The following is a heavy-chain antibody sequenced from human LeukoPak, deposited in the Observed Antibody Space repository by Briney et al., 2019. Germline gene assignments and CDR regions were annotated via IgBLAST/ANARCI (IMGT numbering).Heavy chain of an antibody. V-gene: IGHV4-34*01. CDR2: INHSGST. CDR3: ARDLWFGFQYGMDV. D-gene: IGHD3-10*01. Sequence: SETLSLTCAVYGGSFSGYYWSWIRQPPGKGLEWIGEINHSGSTNYNPSLKSRVTISVDTSKNQFSLKLSSVTAADTAVYYCARDLWFGFQYGMDVWGQGTTVTVSS. CDR1: GGSFSGYY. J-gene: IGHJ6*02.